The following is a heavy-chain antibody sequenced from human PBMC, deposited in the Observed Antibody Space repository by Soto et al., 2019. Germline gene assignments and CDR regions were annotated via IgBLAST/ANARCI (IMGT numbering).Heavy chain of an antibody. CDR1: GYTFTGYY. J-gene: IGHJ4*02. D-gene: IGHD2-15*01. Sequence: QVQLVQSGAEVKKPGASVKVSCKASGYTFTGYYMHWVRQAPGQGLEWMGWINPNGCGTNYAQKFQGWIATNRKMSFGTAYMEVSRLRSDDTAVYYCARDSPLGYCSGGSCYSFACDYWGRGTLVTVSS. CDR3: ARDSPLGYCSGGSCYSFACDY. CDR2: INPNGCGT. V-gene: IGHV1-2*04.